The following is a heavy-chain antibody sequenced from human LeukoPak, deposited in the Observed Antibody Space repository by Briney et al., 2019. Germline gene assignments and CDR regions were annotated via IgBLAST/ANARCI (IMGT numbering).Heavy chain of an antibody. V-gene: IGHV4-34*01. J-gene: IGHJ5*02. CDR2: INHSGST. Sequence: SETLSLTCAVYGGSFSGYYWSWIRQPPGKGLEWIGEINHSGSTNYNPSLKSRVTISVDTSKNEFSLKLSSVTAADTAVYYCARAYHSSWYLNWFDPWGQGTLVTVSS. CDR3: ARAYHSSWYLNWFDP. CDR1: GGSFSGYY. D-gene: IGHD6-13*01.